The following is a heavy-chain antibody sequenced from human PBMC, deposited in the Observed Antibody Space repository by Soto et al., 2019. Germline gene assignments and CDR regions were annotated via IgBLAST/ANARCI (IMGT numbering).Heavy chain of an antibody. D-gene: IGHD2-21*02. CDR3: ATLPADDCIREGGNFDY. Sequence: QVQLQESGPGLVKPSQTLSLTCTVSGGSISSGDYYWSWMRQTPGKGLEWIGYIYHNGITDYNPSLKSRVTISQDTSKNQFSLRVTSVSASDTAVYYCATLPADDCIREGGNFDYWGQGTLVTVSS. V-gene: IGHV4-30-4*01. CDR2: IYHNGIT. CDR1: GGSISSGDYY. J-gene: IGHJ4*02.